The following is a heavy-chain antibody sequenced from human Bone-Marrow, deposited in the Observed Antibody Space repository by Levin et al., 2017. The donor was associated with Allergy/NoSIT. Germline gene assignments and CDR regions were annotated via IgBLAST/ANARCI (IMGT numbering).Heavy chain of an antibody. CDR3: AKAYGGNWFFDL. CDR1: GFTFSSYA. CDR2: ITGSGGST. J-gene: IGHJ2*01. D-gene: IGHD3-16*01. V-gene: IGHV3-23*01. Sequence: GGSLRLSCAASGFTFSSYAMSWVRQAPGKGLEWVSAITGSGGSTYYADSVKGRFTISRDNSKNTLYLQMNSLRAEDTAVYYCAKAYGGNWFFDLWGRGTLVTVSS.